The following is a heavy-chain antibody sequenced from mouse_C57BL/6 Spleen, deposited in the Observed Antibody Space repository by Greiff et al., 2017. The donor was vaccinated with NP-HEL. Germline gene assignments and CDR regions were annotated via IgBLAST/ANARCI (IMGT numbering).Heavy chain of an antibody. J-gene: IGHJ2*01. V-gene: IGHV1-7*01. CDR1: GYTFTSYW. Sequence: VQGVESGAELAKPGASVKLSCKASGYTFTSYWMHWVKQRPGQGLEWIGYINPSSGYTKYNQKFKDKATLTADKSSSTAYMQLSSLTYEDSAVYYCAEGDYFDYWGQGTTLTVSS. CDR2: INPSSGYT. CDR3: AEGDYFDY.